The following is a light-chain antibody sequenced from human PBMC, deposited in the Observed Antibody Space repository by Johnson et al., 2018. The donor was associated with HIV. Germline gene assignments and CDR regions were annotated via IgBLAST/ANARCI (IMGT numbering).Light chain of an antibody. CDR2: ENH. CDR1: SPNIGSNY. CDR3: GTWDSSLSAGV. Sequence: QSVLTQPPSVSAAPGQKVTISCSGSSPNIGSNYVSWYQQLPGTAPKLLIYENHKRPSGIPDRFSGSKSGTSATLGITGLQTGDEADYYCGTWDSSLSAGVFGTGTKVTVL. J-gene: IGLJ1*01. V-gene: IGLV1-51*02.